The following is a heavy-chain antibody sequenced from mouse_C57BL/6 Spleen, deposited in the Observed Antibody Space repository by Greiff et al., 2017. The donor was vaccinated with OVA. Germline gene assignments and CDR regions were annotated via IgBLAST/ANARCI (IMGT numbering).Heavy chain of an antibody. CDR1: GYTFTSYW. V-gene: IGHV1-72*01. Sequence: VQLQQPGAELVKPGASVKLSCKASGYTFTSYWMHWVKQRPGRGLEWIGRIDPNSGGTKYNEKFKSKATLTVDKPSSTAYMQLSSLTSEDSAVYYCARYGNYDAMDYWGQGTSVTVSS. CDR3: ARYGNYDAMDY. J-gene: IGHJ4*01. D-gene: IGHD2-1*01. CDR2: IDPNSGGT.